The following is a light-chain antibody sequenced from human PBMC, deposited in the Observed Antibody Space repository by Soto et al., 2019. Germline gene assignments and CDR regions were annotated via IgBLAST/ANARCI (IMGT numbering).Light chain of an antibody. CDR3: QQYGSSSIT. Sequence: EIVLTQSPGTLSLSPGERATLSCRASQSVGSIYLAWYQQRPGQAPRLLIYGASNRATGIPVRFSGSGSGTDFTLTISGLEPEDFAVYYCQQYGSSSITVGQGTRLEMK. CDR1: QSVGSIY. V-gene: IGKV3-20*01. J-gene: IGKJ5*01. CDR2: GAS.